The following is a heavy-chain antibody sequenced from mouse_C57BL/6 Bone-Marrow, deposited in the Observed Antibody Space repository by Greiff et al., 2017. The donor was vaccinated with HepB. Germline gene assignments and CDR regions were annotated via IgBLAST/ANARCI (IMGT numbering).Heavy chain of an antibody. CDR3: ARPAPLMSY. Sequence: VMLVESGAELARPGASVKLSCKASGYTFTSYGISWVKQRTGQGLEWIGEIYPRSGNTYYNEKFKGKATLTADKSSSTAYMELRSLTSEDSAVYFCARPAPLMSYWGQGTSVTVSS. D-gene: IGHD6-1*01. CDR2: IYPRSGNT. CDR1: GYTFTSYG. V-gene: IGHV1-81*01. J-gene: IGHJ4*01.